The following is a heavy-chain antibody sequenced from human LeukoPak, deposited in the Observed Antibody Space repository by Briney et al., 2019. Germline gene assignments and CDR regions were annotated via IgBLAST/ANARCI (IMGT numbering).Heavy chain of an antibody. CDR1: GYTFTSYA. Sequence: GASVKVSCKASGYTFTSYAMNWVRQAPGQGLEWMGWINPNSGGTNYAQKFQGRVTMTRDTSISTAYMELSRLRSDDTAVYYCARVGMRGGTCYGYWGQGTLVTVSS. J-gene: IGHJ4*02. CDR3: ARVGMRGGTCYGY. V-gene: IGHV1-2*02. D-gene: IGHD1-1*01. CDR2: INPNSGGT.